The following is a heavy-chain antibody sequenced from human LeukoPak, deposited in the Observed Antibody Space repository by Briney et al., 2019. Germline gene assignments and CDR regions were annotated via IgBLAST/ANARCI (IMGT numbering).Heavy chain of an antibody. CDR1: GYTFTSYY. Sequence: GASVKVSCKASGYTFTSYYMHWVRQAPGQGLEWMGIINPSGGSTSYAQKFQGRVTMTRDTSTSTVYMELSSLRSEDTAVYYCARGGGMPDGYMRTLYFDYWGQGTLVTVSS. CDR2: INPSGGST. J-gene: IGHJ4*02. V-gene: IGHV1-46*01. CDR3: ARGGGMPDGYMRTLYFDY. D-gene: IGHD5-24*01.